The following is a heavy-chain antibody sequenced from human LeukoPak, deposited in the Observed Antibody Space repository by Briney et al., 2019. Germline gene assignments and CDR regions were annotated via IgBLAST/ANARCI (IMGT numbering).Heavy chain of an antibody. J-gene: IGHJ6*02. CDR3: ARATVIVPAARLDV. CDR2: INAGNGNT. D-gene: IGHD2-2*01. Sequence: ALVKVSCKASGYTFTSYAMHWVRQAPGQRLEWMGWINAGNGNTKYSQKFQDRVTITRDTSASTAYMELSSLGSGDTAVYYCARATVIVPAARLDVWGQGTTVIVSS. V-gene: IGHV1-3*01. CDR1: GYTFTSYA.